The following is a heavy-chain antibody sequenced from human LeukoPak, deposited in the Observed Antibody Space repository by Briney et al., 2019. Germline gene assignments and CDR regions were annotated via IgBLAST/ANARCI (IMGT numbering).Heavy chain of an antibody. V-gene: IGHV4-59*12. CDR1: GGSISSYY. CDR2: IYYSGST. D-gene: IGHD3-10*01. J-gene: IGHJ4*02. CDR3: ARDTYYYGSGTPFDY. Sequence: SETLSLTCTVSGGSISSYYWSWIRQPPGKGLEWIGYIYYSGSTNYNPSLKSRVTISVDTSKNQFSLKLSSVTAADTAVYYCARDTYYYGSGTPFDYWGQGTLVTVSS.